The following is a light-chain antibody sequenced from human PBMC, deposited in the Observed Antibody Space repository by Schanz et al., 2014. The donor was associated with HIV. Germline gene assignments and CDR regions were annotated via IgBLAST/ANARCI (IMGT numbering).Light chain of an antibody. J-gene: IGKJ3*01. CDR3: QQYNNWPLT. Sequence: EIVLTQSPGTLSVSPGDRATLSCTASQAVSGGHLAWYQQRPGQAPRLLIYGASTRATGIPARFSGSGSGTEFTLTISSLQSEDFAVYYCQQYNNWPLTFGPGTKVDIK. V-gene: IGKV3-15*01. CDR1: QAVSGGH. CDR2: GAS.